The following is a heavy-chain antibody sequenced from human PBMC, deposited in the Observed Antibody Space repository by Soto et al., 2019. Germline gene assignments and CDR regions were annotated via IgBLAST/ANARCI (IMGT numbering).Heavy chain of an antibody. Sequence: TGGSLRLSCAASGFTVSSNYVSWVRQAPGKGLEWVSVIYSGGSTYYADSVKGRFTISRDNSKNTLYLQMNSLRAEDTAVYYCASCSDYGGNCDYWGQGTLVTVSS. D-gene: IGHD4-17*01. CDR1: GFTVSSNY. J-gene: IGHJ4*02. V-gene: IGHV3-53*01. CDR3: ASCSDYGGNCDY. CDR2: IYSGGST.